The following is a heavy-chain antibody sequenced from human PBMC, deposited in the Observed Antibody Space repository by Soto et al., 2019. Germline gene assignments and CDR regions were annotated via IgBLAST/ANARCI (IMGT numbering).Heavy chain of an antibody. CDR2: SHYSGAT. J-gene: IGHJ5*02. CDR3: TRRIDTEFDP. Sequence: SDTLSLTCTVSGGSIGSSDYYWGWIRQPPGRGLEWIGSSHYSGATYYNPALNSRVTISIDTSRNNFSLKLISVTAADTAVYYCTRRIDTEFDPWGQGTLVTVSS. D-gene: IGHD2-8*02. CDR1: GGSIGSSDYY. V-gene: IGHV4-39*02.